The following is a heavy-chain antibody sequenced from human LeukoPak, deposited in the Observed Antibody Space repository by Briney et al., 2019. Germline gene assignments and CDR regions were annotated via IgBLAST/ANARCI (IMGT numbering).Heavy chain of an antibody. CDR3: ARSGPYDILTGYNPYYMDV. CDR1: GYSFTSYW. V-gene: IGHV5-51*01. CDR2: IYPGDSDT. J-gene: IGHJ6*03. D-gene: IGHD3-9*01. Sequence: GESLKISCKGSGYSFTSYWIGWVRQMPGKGLEWMGIIYPGDSDTRYSPSFQGQVTISADKSISTAYLQWSSLKASDTAMYYCARSGPYDILTGYNPYYMDVWGKGTTVTVSS.